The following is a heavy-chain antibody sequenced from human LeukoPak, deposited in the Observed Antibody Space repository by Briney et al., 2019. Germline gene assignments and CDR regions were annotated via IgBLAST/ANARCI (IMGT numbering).Heavy chain of an antibody. CDR2: IWYDGSNK. Sequence: GGSLRLSCAASGFTFSSYGMHWVRQAPGKGLEWVAVIWYDGSNKYYADSVKGRFTISRDNSKNTLYLQMNSLRAEDTAVYYCARFLSGYYSNYFDYWGQGTLATVSS. V-gene: IGHV3-33*01. CDR3: ARFLSGYYSNYFDY. J-gene: IGHJ4*02. CDR1: GFTFSSYG. D-gene: IGHD3-22*01.